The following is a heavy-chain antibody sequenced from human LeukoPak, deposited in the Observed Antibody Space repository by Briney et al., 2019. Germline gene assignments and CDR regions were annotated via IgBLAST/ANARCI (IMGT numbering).Heavy chain of an antibody. CDR2: TYYRSRWGN. D-gene: IGHD3-10*01. V-gene: IGHV6-1*01. J-gene: IGHJ4*02. CDR3: VRDSDDYYWALDF. Sequence: SQTLSLTCAISVDSVSNNIATWNWVRQSPSRGLEWLGRTYYRSRWGNDYAISVKGRITINPDTSRNQFSLQLNSVTPEDTAVYYCVRDSDDYYWALDFWGQGTLVTVSS. CDR1: VDSVSNNIAT.